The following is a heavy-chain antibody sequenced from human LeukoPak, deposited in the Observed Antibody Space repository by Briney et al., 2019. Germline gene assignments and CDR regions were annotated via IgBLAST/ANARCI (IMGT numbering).Heavy chain of an antibody. CDR2: GFHSGST. D-gene: IGHD3-22*01. V-gene: IGHV4-59*01. J-gene: IGHJ4*02. CDR1: DGSISSYY. Sequence: SETLSLTCTVSDGSISSYYWSWIRQPPGKGLEWIGYGFHSGSTNYNPSLKSRVTISVDTSKNQFSLKLSSVTAADTAVYYCARRYYDSSGYYYFDYWGQGTLATVSS. CDR3: ARRYYDSSGYYYFDY.